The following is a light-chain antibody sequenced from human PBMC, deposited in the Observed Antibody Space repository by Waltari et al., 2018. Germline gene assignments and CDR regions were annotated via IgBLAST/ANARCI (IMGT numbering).Light chain of an antibody. CDR2: DVS. Sequence: QSALTQPASVSGSPGQSITISCTGTSSDVGGYNYVSWYKQHPGKAPKLIIYDVSNRPSGVSNRFSGSKSGNKASLTISGLQAEDEADYYCSSYISSSTLELFGGGTSLTVL. CDR3: SSYISSSTLEL. J-gene: IGLJ2*01. V-gene: IGLV2-14*03. CDR1: SSDVGGYNY.